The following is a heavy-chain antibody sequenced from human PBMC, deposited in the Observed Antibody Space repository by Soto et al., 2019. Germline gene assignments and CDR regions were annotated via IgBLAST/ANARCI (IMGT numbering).Heavy chain of an antibody. V-gene: IGHV4-30-4*01. CDR3: ARVVRFEKAFDY. CDR1: GGSISSGDYY. J-gene: IGHJ4*02. D-gene: IGHD4-17*01. Sequence: SETQSLTCTVSGGSISSGDYYWSWIRQPPGKGLEWIGYIYYSGSTYYNPSLKSRVTISVDTPKNQFSLKLSSVTAADTAVYYCARVVRFEKAFDYWGQGTLVTVSS. CDR2: IYYSGST.